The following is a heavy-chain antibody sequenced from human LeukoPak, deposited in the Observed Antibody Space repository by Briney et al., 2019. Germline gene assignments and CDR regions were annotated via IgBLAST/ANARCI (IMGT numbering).Heavy chain of an antibody. CDR2: VYNSGST. CDR1: GGFTSPYK. CDR3: AREWSAFDS. V-gene: IGHV4-4*08. J-gene: IGHJ3*02. D-gene: IGHD2-8*01. Sequence: KPSETLSLTCTVSGGFTSPYKWNWIRQPPGKGLEWIGYVYNSGSTNYNPSLQSRVTISVDTSKNQFSLKLTSVSAADTAVYYCAREWSAFDSWGQGTMVTVSS.